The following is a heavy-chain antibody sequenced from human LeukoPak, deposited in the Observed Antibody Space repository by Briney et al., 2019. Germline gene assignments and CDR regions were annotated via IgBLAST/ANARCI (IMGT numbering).Heavy chain of an antibody. Sequence: GGSLRLSCAASGISFSSYGMHWVRQAPGRGLEWVAFIRYDSSNKYYADSVKGRFTVSRDNSKNMLYLRMNSLRAGDTAVYYCARDLRGRVDYWGQGTLVTVSS. J-gene: IGHJ4*02. D-gene: IGHD3-10*01. CDR3: ARDLRGRVDY. CDR2: IRYDSSNK. V-gene: IGHV3-30*02. CDR1: GISFSSYG.